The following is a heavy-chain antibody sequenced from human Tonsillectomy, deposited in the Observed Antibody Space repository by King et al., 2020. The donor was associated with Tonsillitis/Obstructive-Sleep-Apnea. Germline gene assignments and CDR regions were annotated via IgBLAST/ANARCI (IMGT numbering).Heavy chain of an antibody. V-gene: IGHV3-23*04. D-gene: IGHD1-26*01. CDR3: AKAPGSGSSDWCYFDH. CDR2: ISGRGGAT. CDR1: GFIFSNSA. Sequence: VQLVESGGGLVQPGGSLRLSCVASGFIFSNSAMNWVRQAPGKGLEWVSAISGRGGATLYADSVKGRFSISRDNSKNIVYLQMSSLRAEDTAVYYCAKAPGSGSSDWCYFDHWGQGALVTVSS. J-gene: IGHJ4*02.